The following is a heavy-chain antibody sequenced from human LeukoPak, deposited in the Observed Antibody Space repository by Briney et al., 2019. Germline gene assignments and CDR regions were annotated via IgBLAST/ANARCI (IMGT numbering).Heavy chain of an antibody. D-gene: IGHD2-2*01. J-gene: IGHJ4*02. CDR3: ARGPSTGGLDY. Sequence: ASVKVSCKPSGYTFSGYYTHWVRQAPGQGLEWMGWINPNSGGTIYAQKFQGRVTMTRDTSINTVYMELSSLRSDDTAVYYCARGPSTGGLDYWGQGTLVTVSS. CDR1: GYTFSGYY. V-gene: IGHV1-2*02. CDR2: INPNSGGT.